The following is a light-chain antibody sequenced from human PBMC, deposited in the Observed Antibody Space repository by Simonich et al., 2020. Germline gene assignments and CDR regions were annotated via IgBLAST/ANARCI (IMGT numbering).Light chain of an antibody. CDR1: QSVSSCY. J-gene: IGKJ3*01. V-gene: IGKV3D-20*01. CDR3: QQYGSSPEFT. CDR2: DAS. Sequence: EIVLTQSPGTLSLSPGERATLSCRASQSVSSCYLAWYQQKPGLAPRLLIYDASSRATGIPDRFSGSGSGTDFTLTISRLEPEDFAVYYCQQYGSSPEFTFGPGTKVDIK.